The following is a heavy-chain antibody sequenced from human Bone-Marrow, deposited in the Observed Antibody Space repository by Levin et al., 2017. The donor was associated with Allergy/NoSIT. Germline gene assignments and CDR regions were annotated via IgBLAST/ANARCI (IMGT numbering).Heavy chain of an antibody. CDR3: ARGIIGDVRVAHKEAFDI. Sequence: PGGSLRLSCTVSGFTFSIYSINWVRQAPGKGLEWVSSISSSGSDMYYVDSVRGRFTISRDNAKNSLTLQMNSLRAEDTAVYYCARGIIGDVRVAHKEAFDIWGQVTMVSVSS. CDR2: ISSSGSDM. J-gene: IGHJ3*02. D-gene: IGHD2-8*02. V-gene: IGHV3-21*01. CDR1: GFTFSIYS.